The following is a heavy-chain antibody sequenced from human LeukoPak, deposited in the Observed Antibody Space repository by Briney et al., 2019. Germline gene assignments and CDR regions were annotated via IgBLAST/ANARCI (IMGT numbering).Heavy chain of an antibody. CDR2: ISAYNGNT. J-gene: IGHJ6*03. CDR1: GYTFTSYG. V-gene: IGHV1-18*01. D-gene: IGHD6-19*01. CDR3: ARVVSSGWYLGPYYYYYMDV. Sequence: ASVKVPCKASGYTFTSYGISWVRQAPGQGLEWMGWISAYNGNTNYAQKLQGRVTMTTDTSTSTAYMELRSLRSDDTAVYYCARVVSSGWYLGPYYYYYMDVWGKGTTVTVSS.